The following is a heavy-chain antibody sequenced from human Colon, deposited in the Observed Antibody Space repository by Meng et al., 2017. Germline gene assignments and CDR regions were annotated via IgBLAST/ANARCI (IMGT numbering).Heavy chain of an antibody. Sequence: ASVKVSCKASGYTFTSYGISWVRQAPGQGLEWMGWISAYNGNTNYAQKPQGRVTMTTDTSTSTAYMELRSLRSDDTAVYYGARENNDYDSSGYPNYDAFDIWGQGTMVTVSS. D-gene: IGHD3-22*01. CDR3: ARENNDYDSSGYPNYDAFDI. CDR1: GYTFTSYG. CDR2: ISAYNGNT. V-gene: IGHV1-18*01. J-gene: IGHJ3*02.